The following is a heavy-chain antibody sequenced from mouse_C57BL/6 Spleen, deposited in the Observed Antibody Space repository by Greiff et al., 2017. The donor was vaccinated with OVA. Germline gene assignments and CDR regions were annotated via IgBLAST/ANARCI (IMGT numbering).Heavy chain of an antibody. CDR3: ARGPYYGSSYRRYFDV. D-gene: IGHD1-1*01. Sequence: EVQLQQSGPGLVKPSQSLSLTCSVTGYSITSGYYWNWIRQFPGNKLEWMGYISYDGSNNYNPSLKNRISITRDTSKNQFFLKLNSVTTEDTATYYCARGPYYGSSYRRYFDVWGTGTTVTVSS. J-gene: IGHJ1*03. CDR1: GYSITSGYY. V-gene: IGHV3-6*01. CDR2: ISYDGSN.